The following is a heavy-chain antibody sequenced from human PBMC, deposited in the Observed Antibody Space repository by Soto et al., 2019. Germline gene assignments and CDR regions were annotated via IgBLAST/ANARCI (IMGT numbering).Heavy chain of an antibody. CDR2: ISSGGGAK. D-gene: IGHD1-20*01. J-gene: IGHJ5*02. CDR3: ASRLTGRTTGDWFDP. Sequence: VQLVESGGGLVKPGGSLRLSCAASGFIFSDYYMAWIRQAPVKGVEWVSDISSGGGAKNVADSVRGRFTIFRDNANNSLYLQMNSLRPEDTAVYYCASRLTGRTTGDWFDPLGQGPLVNVSS. V-gene: IGHV3-11*01. CDR1: GFIFSDYY.